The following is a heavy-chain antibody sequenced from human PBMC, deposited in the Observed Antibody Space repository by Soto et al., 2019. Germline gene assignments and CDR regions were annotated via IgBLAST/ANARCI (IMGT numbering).Heavy chain of an antibody. D-gene: IGHD1-7*01. Sequence: EVRLLESGGGLVKPGGSLRLSCATSGLTFSNYAMRWVRQAPGGGLEWVSSMSGSSSTTYYADSVRGRFTISRDRSKKSLYLPMSRLRAEDTALYYCAKKQERELPRVIDFWGQGTLVTVSS. J-gene: IGHJ4*02. CDR2: MSGSSSTT. V-gene: IGHV3-23*01. CDR1: GLTFSNYA. CDR3: AKKQERELPRVIDF.